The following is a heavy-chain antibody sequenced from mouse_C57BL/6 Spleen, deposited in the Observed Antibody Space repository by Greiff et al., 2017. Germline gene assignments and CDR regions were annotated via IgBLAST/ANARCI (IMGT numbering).Heavy chain of an antibody. Sequence: QVQLQQSGPGLVQPSQSLSITCTVSGFSLTSYGVHWVRQSPGKGLEWLGVLWSGGSTDYNAAFISSLSISKANSKSQVFFKMDSLQADDTAIYYGGGYSKYGESAMDYWGQGTSVTVSS. CDR3: GGYSKYGESAMDY. CDR2: LWSGGST. CDR1: GFSLTSYG. D-gene: IGHD2-5*01. J-gene: IGHJ4*01. V-gene: IGHV2-2*01.